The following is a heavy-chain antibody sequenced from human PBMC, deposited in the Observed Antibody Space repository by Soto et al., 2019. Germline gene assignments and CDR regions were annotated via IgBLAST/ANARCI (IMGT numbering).Heavy chain of an antibody. Sequence: SGPRCEPTQTLTLTCTFSGFSLSTSGVAVGWIRQAPRKAPEWLAFIFWDDDKRYSPSLENRLTITKDTSKNQVVLTMTNMDPVDTATYYCARIFDFWSGYYFSYWGRGTLVTVSS. D-gene: IGHD3-3*01. V-gene: IGHV2-5*02. CDR1: GFSLSTSGVA. CDR3: ARIFDFWSGYYFSY. J-gene: IGHJ4*02. CDR2: IFWDDDK.